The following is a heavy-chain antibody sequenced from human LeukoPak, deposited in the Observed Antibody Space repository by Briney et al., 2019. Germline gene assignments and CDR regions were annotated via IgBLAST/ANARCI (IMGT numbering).Heavy chain of an antibody. D-gene: IGHD6-19*01. J-gene: IGHJ4*02. V-gene: IGHV3-23*01. Sequence: GGSLRLSCAASGFTFSSYAMTWVRQAPGKGLEWVSVISGSGGSTYYADSVKGRFTISRDNSKNTLYLQMNSLRAEDTAVYYCAKDRGSGWPYYFDYWGQGTLVTVSS. CDR1: GFTFSSYA. CDR3: AKDRGSGWPYYFDY. CDR2: ISGSGGST.